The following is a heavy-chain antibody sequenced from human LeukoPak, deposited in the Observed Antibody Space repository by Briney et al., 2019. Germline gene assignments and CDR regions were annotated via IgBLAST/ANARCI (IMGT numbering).Heavy chain of an antibody. CDR2: ISGSGGSR. J-gene: IGHJ5*02. V-gene: IGHV3-23*01. CDR3: AKSPQTYDSSGPTEA. D-gene: IGHD3-22*01. Sequence: TGGSLRLSCAASGFTFSSYAMSWVRQAPGKGLEWVSAISGSGGSRYYADSVKGRFTISRDNSKNTLYLQMNSLRAEDMAVYYCAKSPQTYDSSGPTEAWGQGTLVTVSS. CDR1: GFTFSSYA.